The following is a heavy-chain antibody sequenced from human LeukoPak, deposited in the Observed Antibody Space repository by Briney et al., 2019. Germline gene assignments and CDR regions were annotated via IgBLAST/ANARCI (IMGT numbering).Heavy chain of an antibody. CDR3: ARDFVAVAGTVGFDY. CDR1: GFTFSSYA. D-gene: IGHD6-19*01. J-gene: IGHJ4*02. V-gene: IGHV3-30-3*01. CDR2: ISYDGSDK. Sequence: GRSLRLSCAASGFTFSSYAMHWVRQAPGKGLEWVAVISYDGSDKYYADSVKGRFTISRDNSKNTLYLQMNSLRAEDTAVYYCARDFVAVAGTVGFDYWGQGTLVTVSS.